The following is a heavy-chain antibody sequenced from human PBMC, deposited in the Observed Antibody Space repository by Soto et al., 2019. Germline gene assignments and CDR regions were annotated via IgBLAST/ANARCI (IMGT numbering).Heavy chain of an antibody. J-gene: IGHJ4*02. D-gene: IGHD2-21*02. CDR1: GFTFSSYA. CDR2: ISGSGGST. CDR3: AKVCGVGGGDCYSYGDY. V-gene: IGHV3-23*01. Sequence: EVQLLESGGGLVQPGGSLRLSCAASGFTFSSYAMSWVRQAPGKGLEWVSAISGSGGSTYYADSVKGRFTISRDNSKNTLYLQVNSLRAEDTAVYYCAKVCGVGGGDCYSYGDYWGQGTLVTVSS.